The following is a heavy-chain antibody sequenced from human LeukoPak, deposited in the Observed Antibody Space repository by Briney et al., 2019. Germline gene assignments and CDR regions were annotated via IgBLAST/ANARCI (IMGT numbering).Heavy chain of an antibody. CDR1: GYSFSSYW. CDR3: AGQFPYDTSTSWGY. D-gene: IGHD2/OR15-2a*01. Sequence: GESLRISCKGSGYSFSSYWISWVRQMPGKGLEWMGRIDPGDSFTKYRPSLEGRVTISADKSLSTVYLQWSSLKASDTAMYYCAGQFPYDTSTSWGYWGQGTLVTVSS. J-gene: IGHJ4*02. CDR2: IDPGDSFT. V-gene: IGHV5-10-1*01.